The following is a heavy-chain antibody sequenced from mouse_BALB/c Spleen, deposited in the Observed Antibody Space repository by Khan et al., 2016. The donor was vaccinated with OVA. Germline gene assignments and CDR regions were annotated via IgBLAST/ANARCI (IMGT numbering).Heavy chain of an antibody. CDR2: MIYSGNT. V-gene: IGHV3-8*02. CDR1: GDSITSGY. J-gene: IGHJ3*01. CDR3: ARSTYRYALAY. Sequence: EVQLQESGPSLVKPSQTLSLTCSVTGDSITSGYWNWIRKFPGNKLEYMGYMIYSGNTYYNPSLKRRISITRPTSKTQSYLQLNSVTTEDTATYYCARSTYRYALAYWGQGTLVTVSA. D-gene: IGHD2-14*01.